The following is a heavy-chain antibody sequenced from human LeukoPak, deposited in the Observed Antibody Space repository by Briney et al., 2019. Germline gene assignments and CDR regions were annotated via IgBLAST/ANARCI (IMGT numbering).Heavy chain of an antibody. CDR3: ATADPSCYSPFDY. V-gene: IGHV1-2*02. CDR1: GYTFSDYY. CDR2: VSPTSSVT. Sequence: ASVKVSREASGYTFSDYYIHWLRQTPRQGLEWVGWVSPTSSVTTYAVNFQGRVTMTRNTSITTAHMDLNRLTSDDTAMYYWATADPSCYSPFDYWGQGTLVTVSS. J-gene: IGHJ4*02. D-gene: IGHD3-22*01.